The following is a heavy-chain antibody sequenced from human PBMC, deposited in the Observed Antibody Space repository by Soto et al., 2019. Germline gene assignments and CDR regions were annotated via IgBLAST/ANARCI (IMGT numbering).Heavy chain of an antibody. V-gene: IGHV4-30-4*02. J-gene: IGHJ4*02. CDR2: IYYSGST. D-gene: IGHD4-4*01. Sequence: SDTLSLTCTVSSGSISSGDDYGILIRHPPGKGLEWIGYIYYSGSTYYNPSLKSRVTISVDTSKNQFSLKLSSVTAADTAVYYCARVLTVTTASFDYWGQGTLVTVSS. CDR1: SGSISSGDDY. CDR3: ARVLTVTTASFDY.